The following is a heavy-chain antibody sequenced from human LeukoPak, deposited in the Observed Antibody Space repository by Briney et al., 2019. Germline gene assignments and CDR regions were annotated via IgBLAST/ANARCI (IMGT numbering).Heavy chain of an antibody. J-gene: IGHJ3*02. Sequence: GRSLRLSCAASGFTFSSYSMNWVRQAPGKGLEWVSSISGSSSYIYYADSVKGRFTISRDNAKNSLYVQMNSLRAEDTAVYYCARRSAAKDAFDIWGQGTMVTVSS. CDR1: GFTFSSYS. CDR3: ARRSAAKDAFDI. CDR2: ISGSSSYI. V-gene: IGHV3-21*01. D-gene: IGHD6-25*01.